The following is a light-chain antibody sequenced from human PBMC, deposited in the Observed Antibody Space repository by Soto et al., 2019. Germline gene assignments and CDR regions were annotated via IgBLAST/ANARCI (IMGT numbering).Light chain of an antibody. CDR3: QQVNRYPRT. CDR1: QGISSD. V-gene: IGKV1-9*01. J-gene: IGKJ2*01. Sequence: DIQLTQSPSFLSASVGDRVTITCRASQGISSDLAWYRQKPGKAPEALIYPASTLQSGVPSRFSGTGSGTEFTLTVSSLQPEDFATYYCQQVNRYPRTFGQGTKLEIK. CDR2: PAS.